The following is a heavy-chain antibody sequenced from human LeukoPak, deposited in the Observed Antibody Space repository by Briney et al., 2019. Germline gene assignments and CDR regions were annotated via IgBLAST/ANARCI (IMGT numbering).Heavy chain of an antibody. J-gene: IGHJ4*02. V-gene: IGHV3-7*03. CDR1: GFTFSSYW. D-gene: IGHD2/OR15-2a*01. CDR2: INHNGNVN. Sequence: GGSLRLSCAASGFTFSSYWMNWARQAPGKGLEWVASINHNGNVNYYVDSVKGRFTISRDNAKNSLYLQMNRLRAEDTAVYYCAKEWTSMTYFDYWGQGTLVTVSS. CDR3: AKEWTSMTYFDY.